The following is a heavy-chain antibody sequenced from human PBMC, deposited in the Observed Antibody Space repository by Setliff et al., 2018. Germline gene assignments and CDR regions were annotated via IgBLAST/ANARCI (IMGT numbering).Heavy chain of an antibody. CDR3: ARSFYGCFNY. V-gene: IGHV1-8*01. D-gene: IGHD3-10*01. J-gene: IGHJ4*02. Sequence: ASVKVSCKASGYIFTSYGFSWVRQAPGQGLEWMGWMNPNSGNTGYAQKFQGRVTMTRNTSISTAYMELSSLRSDDTAVYYCARSFYGCFNYWGQGTLVTVSS. CDR2: MNPNSGNT. CDR1: GYIFTSYG.